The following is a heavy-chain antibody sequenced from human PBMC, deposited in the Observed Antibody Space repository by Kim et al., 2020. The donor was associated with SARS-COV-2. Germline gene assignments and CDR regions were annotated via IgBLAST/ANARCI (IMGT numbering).Heavy chain of an antibody. CDR3: ARRSPIAYADTAMEEEYYYYYYGMDV. D-gene: IGHD5-18*01. Sequence: SETLSLTCTVSGGSISSSSYYWGWIRQPPGKGLEWIGSIYYSGSTYYNPSLKSRVTISVDTSKNQFSLKLSSVTAADTAVYYCARRSPIAYADTAMEEEYYYYYYGMDVWGQGTTVTVSS. V-gene: IGHV4-39*01. CDR1: GGSISSSSYY. CDR2: IYYSGST. J-gene: IGHJ6*02.